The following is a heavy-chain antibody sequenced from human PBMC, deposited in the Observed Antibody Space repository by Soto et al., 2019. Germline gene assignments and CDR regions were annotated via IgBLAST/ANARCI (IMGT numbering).Heavy chain of an antibody. CDR1: GGSISSSSYY. D-gene: IGHD2-2*03. V-gene: IGHV4-39*01. CDR3: ASQQTGYCSSTSCYQIDY. Sequence: QLQLQESGPGLVKPSETLSLTCTVSGGSISSSSYYWGWIRQPPGKGLEWIGSLYYSGGTSYNPSRNGRVTSSVDRSKNQLSLRLSSVTAADTAVYYCASQQTGYCSSTSCYQIDYWGQRTLVTVSS. CDR2: LYYSGGT. J-gene: IGHJ4*02.